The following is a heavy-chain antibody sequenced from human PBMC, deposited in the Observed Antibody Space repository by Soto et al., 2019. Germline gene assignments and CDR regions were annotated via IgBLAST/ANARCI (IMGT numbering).Heavy chain of an antibody. CDR3: AKDLGHDSS. CDR1: GFTFSSYG. CDR2: ISYDGSNK. V-gene: IGHV3-30*18. J-gene: IGHJ4*02. Sequence: GGSLRLSCAASGFTFSSYGMHWVRQAPGKGLAWVAVISYDGSNKYYADSVKGRFTISRDNSKNTLYLQMNSLRAEDTAVYYCAKDLGHDSSWGQGTLVTVSS. D-gene: IGHD3-22*01.